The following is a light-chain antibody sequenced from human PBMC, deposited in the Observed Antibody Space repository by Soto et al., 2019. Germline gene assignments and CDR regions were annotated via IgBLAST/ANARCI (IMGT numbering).Light chain of an antibody. CDR3: QQDDICPIT. J-gene: IGKJ5*01. CDR1: QGISRS. CDR2: SAS. Sequence: DIQITQSPTSLSASVGDRVTITCQASQGISRSLAWYQQKPGKAPKLLIYSASSLQSGVPSRFSGSGFGTDFTLTISSLQPEDFATYYCQQDDICPITFGQGTRLEIK. V-gene: IGKV1D-12*01.